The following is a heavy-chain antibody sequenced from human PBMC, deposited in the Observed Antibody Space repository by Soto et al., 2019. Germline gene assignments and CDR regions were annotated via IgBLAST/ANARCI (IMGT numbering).Heavy chain of an antibody. J-gene: IGHJ4*02. CDR1: GYTLTGYY. CDR2: INPNSGGT. D-gene: IGHD3-22*01. CDR3: ARDHYYDSSGYYYSGFDY. Sequence: ASVKVSCKASGYTLTGYYMHWVRQAPGQGLEWMGWINPNSGGTNYAQKFQGWVTMTRDTSISTAYMELSRLRSDDTAVYYCARDHYYDSSGYYYSGFDYWGQGTLVTVSS. V-gene: IGHV1-2*04.